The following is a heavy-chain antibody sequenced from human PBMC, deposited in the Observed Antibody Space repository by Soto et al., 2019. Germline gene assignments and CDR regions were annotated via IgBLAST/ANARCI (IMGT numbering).Heavy chain of an antibody. CDR2: IYYSGST. D-gene: IGHD3-22*01. Sequence: SETLSLTCTVSGGSISSYYWSWIRQPPGKGLEWIGYIYYSGSTNYNPSLKSRVTISVDTSKNQFSLKLSSVTAADAAVYYCARGYYDSSGYFDYWGQGTLVTVSS. V-gene: IGHV4-59*01. CDR3: ARGYYDSSGYFDY. J-gene: IGHJ4*02. CDR1: GGSISSYY.